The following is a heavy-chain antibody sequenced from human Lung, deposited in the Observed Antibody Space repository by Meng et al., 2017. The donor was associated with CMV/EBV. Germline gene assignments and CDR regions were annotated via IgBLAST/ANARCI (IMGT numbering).Heavy chain of an antibody. CDR1: GYSFTSYW. CDR3: ARQIGNAAHDAFDN. Sequence: XVSXKGSGYSFTSYWIGWVRQMPGKGLEWMGIIYPSDSDTRYSPSFQGQVTISADKSISTAYLQWSSLKASDTAMYYCARQIGNAAHDAFDNWGQGTXVTGSS. V-gene: IGHV5-51*01. J-gene: IGHJ3*02. CDR2: IYPSDSDT. D-gene: IGHD2-15*01.